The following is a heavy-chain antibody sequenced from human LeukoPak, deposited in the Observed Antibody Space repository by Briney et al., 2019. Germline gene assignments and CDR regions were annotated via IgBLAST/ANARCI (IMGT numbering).Heavy chain of an antibody. CDR3: ARVPTVTFFDY. J-gene: IGHJ4*02. D-gene: IGHD4-17*01. CDR2: IYYSVST. CDR1: GGSISSSSFY. Sequence: SETLSLTCTVSGGSISSSSFYWGWIRQPPGKGLEWIGIIYYSVSTYYNPSLKSRVTISVDTSKNQFSLKLSSVTAADTAVYYCARVPTVTFFDYWGQGTLVTVSS. V-gene: IGHV4-39*01.